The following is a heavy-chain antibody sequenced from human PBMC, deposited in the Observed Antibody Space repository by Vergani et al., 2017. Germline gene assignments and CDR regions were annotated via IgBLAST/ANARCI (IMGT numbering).Heavy chain of an antibody. V-gene: IGHV3-11*04. CDR2: ISSSGSTI. J-gene: IGHJ4*02. Sequence: QVQLVESGGGVVQPGRSLRLSCAASGFTFSDYYMSWIRQAPGKGLEWVSYISSSGSTIYYADSVKGRFTISRENAKNSLYLQMNSLRAEDTAVYYCARDHALFSGYIYYWGQGTLVSVSS. CDR3: ARDHALFSGYIYY. D-gene: IGHD1-26*01. CDR1: GFTFSDYY.